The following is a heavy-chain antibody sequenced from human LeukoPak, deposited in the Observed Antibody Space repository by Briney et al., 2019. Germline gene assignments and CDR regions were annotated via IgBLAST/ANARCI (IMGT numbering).Heavy chain of an antibody. D-gene: IGHD6-19*01. J-gene: IGHJ4*02. CDR3: ARGSGWYYY. Sequence: SETLSLTCTVSGGSISSYYWSWIRQPPGKGLEWIGYIYYSGSTNYNPSLKSRVTISVDTSRNQFSLKLSSVTAADTAVYYCARGSGWYYYWGQGTLVTVSS. CDR1: GGSISSYY. CDR2: IYYSGST. V-gene: IGHV4-59*01.